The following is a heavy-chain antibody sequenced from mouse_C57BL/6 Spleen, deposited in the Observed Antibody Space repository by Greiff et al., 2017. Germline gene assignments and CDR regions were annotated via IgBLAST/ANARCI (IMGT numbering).Heavy chain of an antibody. D-gene: IGHD2-5*01. J-gene: IGHJ1*03. V-gene: IGHV1-9*01. CDR1: GYTFTGYW. Sequence: QVQLQQSGAELMMPGASVKLSCKATGYTFTGYWIEWVKQRPGHGLEWIGEILPGSGSTNDNEKFKGKATFTADTSSNTAYMQLSSLTTEDSAIFYCARHSNYLSYWYFAVWRTGTPVTASS. CDR2: ILPGSGST. CDR3: ARHSNYLSYWYFAV.